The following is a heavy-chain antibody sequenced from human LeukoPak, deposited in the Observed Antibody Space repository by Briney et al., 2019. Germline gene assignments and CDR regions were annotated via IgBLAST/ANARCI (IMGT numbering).Heavy chain of an antibody. Sequence: SETLSLTCTVSGYSISSGYYWGWIRQPPGKGLEWIGSIYHSGSTYYNPSLKSRVTISVDTSKNQFSLKLSSVTAADTAVYYCARVSEGGSSSWYGWYFDYWGQGTLVTVSS. CDR1: GYSISSGYY. D-gene: IGHD6-13*01. CDR2: IYHSGST. CDR3: ARVSEGGSSSWYGWYFDY. J-gene: IGHJ4*02. V-gene: IGHV4-38-2*02.